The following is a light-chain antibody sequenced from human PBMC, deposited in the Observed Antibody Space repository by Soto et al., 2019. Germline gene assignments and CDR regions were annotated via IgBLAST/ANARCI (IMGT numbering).Light chain of an antibody. CDR3: LSYTSSSTYV. V-gene: IGLV2-14*03. CDR2: EVT. J-gene: IGLJ1*01. Sequence: LTHPASLSGSPGESITIACTGTSSGVGGYNYVSWYQQHPGKVPKLILYEVTNRPSGISDRFSGSKSGNTASLTISGLQSDDEADYYRLSYTSSSTYVFGIGTKVTVL. CDR1: SSGVGGYNY.